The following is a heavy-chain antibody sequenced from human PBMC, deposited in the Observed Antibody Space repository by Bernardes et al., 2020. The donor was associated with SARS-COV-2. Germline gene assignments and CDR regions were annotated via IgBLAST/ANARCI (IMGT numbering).Heavy chain of an antibody. CDR3: VRGYWEYNFFDY. CDR2: IYPADSDT. Sequence: GESLKISCKGSGYKFTNYWIGWVRQMPGKGLEWMGLIYPADSDTRYSPSFQGQVTISADKSITTAYLQWNSLKASDTAIYYCVRGYWEYNFFDYWGQGTLVTVSS. V-gene: IGHV5-51*01. J-gene: IGHJ4*02. D-gene: IGHD1-26*01. CDR1: GYKFTNYW.